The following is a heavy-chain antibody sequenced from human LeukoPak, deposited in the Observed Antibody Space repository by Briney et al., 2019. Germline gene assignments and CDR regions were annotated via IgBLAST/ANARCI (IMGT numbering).Heavy chain of an antibody. Sequence: GRSLRLSCAASGFTFSSYGMHWVRQAPGKGLEWVAVISYDGSNKYYADSVKGRFTISRDNSKNTLYLQMNSLRAEDTAVYYCAKKGGYFDWSEYYFDYWGQGTLVTVSS. CDR3: AKKGGYFDWSEYYFDY. J-gene: IGHJ4*02. CDR2: ISYDGSNK. D-gene: IGHD3-9*01. CDR1: GFTFSSYG. V-gene: IGHV3-30*18.